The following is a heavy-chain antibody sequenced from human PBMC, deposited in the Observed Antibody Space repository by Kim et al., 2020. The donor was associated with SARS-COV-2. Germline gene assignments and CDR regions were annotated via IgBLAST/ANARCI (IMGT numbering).Heavy chain of an antibody. CDR3: ARMGVSVGATEYFDY. V-gene: IGHV5-10-1*01. CDR2: IDPSDSYT. CDR1: GYSFTSYW. D-gene: IGHD1-26*01. Sequence: GESLKISCKGSGYSFTSYWISWVRQMPGKGLEWMGRIDPSDSYTNYSPSFQGHVTISADKSISTVYLQWSSLKASDTAMYYCARMGVSVGATEYFDYWGQGTLVTVSS. J-gene: IGHJ4*02.